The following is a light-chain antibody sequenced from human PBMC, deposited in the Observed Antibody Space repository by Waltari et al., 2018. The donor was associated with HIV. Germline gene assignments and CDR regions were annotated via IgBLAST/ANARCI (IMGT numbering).Light chain of an antibody. Sequence: QSVLTQPPSASGTPGQRVTISCSGRSSKIGSNYVNWSQQAPGTTPKLLIYRNNQRPSGVPDRFSGSKSGTSASLAISGLRSDDEADYYCAAWDDSLSGLYVFGTGTKVTVL. CDR3: AAWDDSLSGLYV. J-gene: IGLJ1*01. CDR2: RNN. V-gene: IGLV1-47*01. CDR1: SSKIGSNY.